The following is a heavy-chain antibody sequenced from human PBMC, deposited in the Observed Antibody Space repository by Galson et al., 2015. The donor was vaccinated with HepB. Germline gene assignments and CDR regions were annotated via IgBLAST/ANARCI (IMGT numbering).Heavy chain of an antibody. CDR3: AKDGGVVVVAATYGMDV. J-gene: IGHJ6*02. D-gene: IGHD2-15*01. CDR2: IWYDGSKK. Sequence: SLRLSCAASGFTFSSYGMHWVRQAPGKGLEWVAVIWYDGSKKYYADSVKGRFTISRDISKNTLYLQMNSLRAEDTAVYYCAKDGGVVVVAATYGMDVWGQGTTVTVSS. CDR1: GFTFSSYG. V-gene: IGHV3-30*18.